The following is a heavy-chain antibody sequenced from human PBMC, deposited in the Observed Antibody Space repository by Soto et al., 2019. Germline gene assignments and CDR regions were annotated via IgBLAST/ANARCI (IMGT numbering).Heavy chain of an antibody. CDR3: AKVWSIVVVPALFDF. J-gene: IGHJ4*02. Sequence: EVQLLESGGGLVEPGGSLRLSCAASGFTFSSYAMTWVRQAPGKGLQWVSTITGNGGNTYYADSVKGRFAISRDSSKNTLYLEMSRLRADDTAVYYCAKVWSIVVVPALFDFWGQGTLVTVSS. CDR2: ITGNGGNT. V-gene: IGHV3-23*01. CDR1: GFTFSSYA. D-gene: IGHD2-2*01.